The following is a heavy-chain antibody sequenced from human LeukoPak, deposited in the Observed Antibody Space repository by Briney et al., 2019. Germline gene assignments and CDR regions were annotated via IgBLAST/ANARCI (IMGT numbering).Heavy chain of an antibody. Sequence: GGSLRLSCAASGFTLSSYAMSWVRQAPGKGLEWVSSISSSSSYIYYADSVKGRFTISRDNAKNSLYLQMNSLRAEDTAVYYCARDCGGDCYSGDHDAFDIWGQGTMVTVSS. J-gene: IGHJ3*02. CDR1: GFTLSSYA. D-gene: IGHD2-21*02. CDR3: ARDCGGDCYSGDHDAFDI. CDR2: ISSSSSYI. V-gene: IGHV3-21*01.